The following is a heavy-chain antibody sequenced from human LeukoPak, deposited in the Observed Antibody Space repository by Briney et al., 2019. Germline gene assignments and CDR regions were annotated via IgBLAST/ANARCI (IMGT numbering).Heavy chain of an antibody. CDR1: GGSISSYY. J-gene: IGHJ2*01. V-gene: IGHV4-59*12. D-gene: IGHD2-2*01. CDR2: IYYSGST. Sequence: SETLSLTCTVSGGSISSYYWSWIRQPPGKGLEWIGYIYYSGSTNYNPSLKSRVTISVDTSKNQFSLKLSSVTAADTAVYYCARDPRGYCSSTSCFSRAPEDWYFDLWGRGTLVTVSS. CDR3: ARDPRGYCSSTSCFSRAPEDWYFDL.